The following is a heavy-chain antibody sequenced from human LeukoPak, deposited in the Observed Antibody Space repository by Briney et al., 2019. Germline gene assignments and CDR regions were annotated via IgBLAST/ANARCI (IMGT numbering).Heavy chain of an antibody. J-gene: IGHJ6*03. CDR3: ARVRFGQQLVRSYYYYMDV. V-gene: IGHV4-59*01. D-gene: IGHD6-13*01. Sequence: SETLSLTCTVSGGSISSYYWSWIRQPPGKGLEWIGYIYYSGSTNYNPSLKSRVTISVDTSKNQFSLKLSSVTAADTAVYYCARVRFGQQLVRSYYYYMDVWGKGTTVTVSS. CDR1: GGSISSYY. CDR2: IYYSGST.